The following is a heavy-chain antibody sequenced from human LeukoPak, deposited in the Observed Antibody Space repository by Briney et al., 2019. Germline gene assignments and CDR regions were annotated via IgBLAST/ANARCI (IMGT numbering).Heavy chain of an antibody. D-gene: IGHD2-15*01. Sequence: PSETLSLTCAVYGGSFSGYYWSWIRQPPGKGLEWIGEINHSGSTNYNPSLKSRVTISVDTSKNQFSLKLSSVTAADTAVYYCAXXGGXCSGGSCYRRVQTIDYWGQGTLVTVSS. CDR1: GGSFSGYY. CDR3: AXXGGXCSGGSCYRRVQTIDY. V-gene: IGHV4-34*01. CDR2: INHSGST. J-gene: IGHJ4*02.